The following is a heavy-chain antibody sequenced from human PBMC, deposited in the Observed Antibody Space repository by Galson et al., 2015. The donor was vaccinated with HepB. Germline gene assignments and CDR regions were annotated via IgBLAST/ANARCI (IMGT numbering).Heavy chain of an antibody. D-gene: IGHD6-13*01. V-gene: IGHV1-69*02. CDR3: ARGAAAGLGGLCH. CDR1: GGTFSSYT. J-gene: IGHJ4*02. Sequence: SVKVSCKASGGTFSSYTISWVRQAPGQGLEWMGRIIPILGIANYAQKFQGRVTITADKSTSTAYMELSSLRSEDTVVYYCARGAAAGLGGLCHWGQGTLVTVSS. CDR2: IIPILGIA.